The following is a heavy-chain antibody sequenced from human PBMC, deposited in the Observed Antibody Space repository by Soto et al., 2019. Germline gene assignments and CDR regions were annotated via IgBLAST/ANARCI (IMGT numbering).Heavy chain of an antibody. D-gene: IGHD6-13*01. J-gene: IGHJ6*02. Sequence: SETLSLTCTVSGGSISTYYWSWIRQPAGKGLEWIGRIDTSGNTNYNPSLKSRVTMSVDTSKKQFSLKLTSVTAADTAVYYCARESIAAAGTAYYGMDVWGQGTTVTVSS. CDR2: IDTSGNT. V-gene: IGHV4-4*07. CDR3: ARESIAAAGTAYYGMDV. CDR1: GGSISTYY.